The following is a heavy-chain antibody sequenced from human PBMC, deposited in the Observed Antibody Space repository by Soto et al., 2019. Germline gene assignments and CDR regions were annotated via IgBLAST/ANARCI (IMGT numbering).Heavy chain of an antibody. J-gene: IGHJ3*02. Sequence: ASVKVSCKASGYTFTSYGISWVRQAPGQGLEWMGWISAYNGNTNYAQKLQGRVTMTTDTSTSTAYMELRSLRSDDTAVYYCASGGFGLYRADDAFDIWGQGTMVTVSS. V-gene: IGHV1-18*01. CDR2: ISAYNGNT. D-gene: IGHD3-16*01. CDR3: ASGGFGLYRADDAFDI. CDR1: GYTFTSYG.